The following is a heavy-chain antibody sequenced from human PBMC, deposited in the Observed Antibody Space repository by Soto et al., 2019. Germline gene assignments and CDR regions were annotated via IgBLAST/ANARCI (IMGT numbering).Heavy chain of an antibody. J-gene: IGHJ6*02. V-gene: IGHV1-46*01. CDR2: INPSGGST. CDR3: ASKAIAAAGSPSYYYYYGMDV. D-gene: IGHD6-13*01. Sequence: ASVNVYWKTAGYGNTIYYMHWVRQAPRQGLEWMGIINPSGGSTSYAQKFQGRVTMTRDTSTSTVYMELSSLRSEDTAVYYCASKAIAAAGSPSYYYYYGMDVWGQGTTVTVSS. CDR1: GYGNTIYY.